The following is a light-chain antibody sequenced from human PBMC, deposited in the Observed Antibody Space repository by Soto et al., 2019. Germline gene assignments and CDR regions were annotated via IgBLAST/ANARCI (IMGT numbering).Light chain of an antibody. V-gene: IGKV4-1*01. J-gene: IGKJ1*01. Sequence: DIVMTQSPDSLAVSLGERATINCKSSQNVLYRSNNKNYLAWYQQKQGQPPKLLIYWASTRESGVPERFSGSGSGTDFTLSISSLLAEDVAVYYCQQYYTNPPTFGQGTKVEIK. CDR2: WAS. CDR1: QNVLYRSNNKNY. CDR3: QQYYTNPPT.